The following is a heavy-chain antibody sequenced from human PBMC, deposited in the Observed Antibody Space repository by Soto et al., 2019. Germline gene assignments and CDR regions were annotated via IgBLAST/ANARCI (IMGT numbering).Heavy chain of an antibody. Sequence: SETLSLTCAVYGGSFSGYYWSWIRQPPGKGLEWIGEINHSGSTNYNPSLKSRVTISVDTSKNQFSLKLRSVTAADTAVYYCARGRDYYGSGSYYDYWGQGTLVTVSS. V-gene: IGHV4-34*01. D-gene: IGHD3-10*01. CDR3: ARGRDYYGSGSYYDY. CDR2: INHSGST. CDR1: GGSFSGYY. J-gene: IGHJ4*02.